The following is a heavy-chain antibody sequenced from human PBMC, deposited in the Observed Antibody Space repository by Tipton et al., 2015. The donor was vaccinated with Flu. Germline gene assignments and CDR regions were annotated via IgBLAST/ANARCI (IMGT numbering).Heavy chain of an antibody. V-gene: IGHV4-59*03. D-gene: IGHD2-21*01. J-gene: IGHJ4*02. CDR2: IYYAGGI. CDR1: GGSISSYY. Sequence: TLSLTCTVSGGSISSYYWSWIRQSPGKGLGWIAYIYYAGGINYNPSLKSRATISVDTPRNQFSLKLSAVTAADTAVYYCAASPWGLHGDSYFELWGRGALVTVSS. CDR3: AASPWGLHGDSYFEL.